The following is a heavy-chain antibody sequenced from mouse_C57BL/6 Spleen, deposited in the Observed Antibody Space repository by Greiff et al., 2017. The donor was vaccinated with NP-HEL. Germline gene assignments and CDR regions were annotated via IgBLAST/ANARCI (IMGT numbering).Heavy chain of an antibody. V-gene: IGHV1-72*01. D-gene: IGHD2-4*01. CDR2: IDPNSGGT. J-gene: IGHJ4*01. CDR1: GYTFTSYW. CDR3: EGYDYDDCCGMAY. Sequence: QVQLKQPGAELVKPGASVKLSCKASGYTFTSYWMHWVKQRPGRGLEWIGRIDPNSGGTKYNEKFKSKATLTVDTSSSTAYMQLSSLTSEDSAVYYFEGYDYDDCCGMAYWGQGTSVTVSS.